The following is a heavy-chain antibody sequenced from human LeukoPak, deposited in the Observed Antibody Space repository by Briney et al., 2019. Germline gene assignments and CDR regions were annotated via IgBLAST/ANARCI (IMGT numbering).Heavy chain of an antibody. J-gene: IGHJ6*03. CDR2: THYSGST. D-gene: IGHD2-2*01. Sequence: SETLSLTCTVSGGSISSSSYYWGWIRQPPGKGLEWIGTTHYSGSTYYNPSLKSRVTISVDTSKNQFSLKLSSVAAADTAVYYCSSNSDDHHYYYMDVWGKGTTVTVSS. V-gene: IGHV4-39*01. CDR3: SSNSDDHHYYYMDV. CDR1: GGSISSSSYY.